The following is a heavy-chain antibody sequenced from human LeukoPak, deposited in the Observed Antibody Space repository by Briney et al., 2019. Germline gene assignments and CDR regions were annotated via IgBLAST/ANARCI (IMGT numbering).Heavy chain of an antibody. Sequence: PSETLSLTCTVSGGSISSYYWSWIRQPPGKGLEWIGYIYYSGSTNYNPSLKGRVTISVDTSKNQFSLKLSSVTAADTAVYYCARGRFLEWFRGAFDIWGQGTMVTVSS. CDR3: ARGRFLEWFRGAFDI. V-gene: IGHV4-59*01. CDR2: IYYSGST. D-gene: IGHD3-3*01. CDR1: GGSISSYY. J-gene: IGHJ3*02.